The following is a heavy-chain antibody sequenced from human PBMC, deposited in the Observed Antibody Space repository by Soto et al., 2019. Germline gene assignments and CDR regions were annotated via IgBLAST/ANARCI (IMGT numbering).Heavy chain of an antibody. CDR1: GYTFTVYY. CDR3: ARDPFREVLWFGEPVYYYYYGMDV. CDR2: INPNSGGT. J-gene: IGHJ6*02. Sequence: SVKLACKASGYTFTVYYIDWLRQAPGQGLEWMGWINPNSGGTNYAQKFQGRVTMTRDTSISTAYMELSRLRSDDTAVYYCARDPFREVLWFGEPVYYYYYGMDVWGQGTTVTVSS. D-gene: IGHD3-10*01. V-gene: IGHV1-2*02.